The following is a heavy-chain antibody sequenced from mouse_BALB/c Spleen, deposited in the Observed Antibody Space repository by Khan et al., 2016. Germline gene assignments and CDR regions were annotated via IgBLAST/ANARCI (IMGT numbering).Heavy chain of an antibody. V-gene: IGHV9-1*02. D-gene: IGHD1-1*01. CDR1: GYTFTNYG. J-gene: IGHJ1*01. Sequence: QIQLVQSGPELKKPGETVKISCKASGYTFTNYGMNWVKQAPGKGLKWMGWINTYTGEPTYADDFKGRFAFSLETSASTAYLQIHNLKNEDMATYFFAREGGTTVGPPGYFDVWGAGTTVTVSS. CDR2: INTYTGEP. CDR3: AREGGTTVGPPGYFDV.